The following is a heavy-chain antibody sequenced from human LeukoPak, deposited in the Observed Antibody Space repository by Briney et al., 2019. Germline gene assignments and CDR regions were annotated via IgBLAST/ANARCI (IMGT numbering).Heavy chain of an antibody. Sequence: SETLSLTCTVSGGSISSYYWSWIRQPPGKGLEWIGYIYYSGSTNYNPSLKSRVTISVDTSKNQFSLKLSSVTAADTAVYYCARCYSSRRHYMDVWGKGTTVTVSS. CDR1: GGSISSYY. CDR2: IYYSGST. CDR3: ARCYSSRRHYMDV. J-gene: IGHJ6*03. V-gene: IGHV4-59*01. D-gene: IGHD6-13*01.